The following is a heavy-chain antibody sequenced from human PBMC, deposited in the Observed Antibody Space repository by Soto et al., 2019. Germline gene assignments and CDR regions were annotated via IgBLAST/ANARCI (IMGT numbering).Heavy chain of an antibody. D-gene: IGHD3-10*01. CDR1: GGTFSSYA. CDR3: GAGSYYYDGMDV. J-gene: IGHJ6*02. V-gene: IGHV1-69*13. Sequence: SVKVSCKASGGTFSSYAISWVRQAPGQGLEWMGGVFPIFGTANYAQKFQGRVKITAEESTSTAYMELSRLRCEETAVYYCGAGSYYYDGMDVWGQGTTVTVSS. CDR2: VFPIFGTA.